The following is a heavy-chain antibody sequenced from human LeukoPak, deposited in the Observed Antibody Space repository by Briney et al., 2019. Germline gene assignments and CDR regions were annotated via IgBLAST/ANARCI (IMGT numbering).Heavy chain of an antibody. Sequence: PGGSLRLSCTASGFTFSFYMMNSVRQAPGKRLEWVSSISTSSSHIYYADSLKGRFTVSRDNAKSSLYLQMDNLRAEDTAVYYCARDDNWNDKPFDLWGQGTLVTVSS. CDR3: ARDDNWNDKPFDL. V-gene: IGHV3-21*01. CDR2: ISTSSSHI. CDR1: GFTFSFYM. J-gene: IGHJ4*02. D-gene: IGHD1-20*01.